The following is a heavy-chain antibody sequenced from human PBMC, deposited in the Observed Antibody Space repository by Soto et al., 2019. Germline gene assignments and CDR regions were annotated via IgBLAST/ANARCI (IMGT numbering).Heavy chain of an antibody. J-gene: IGHJ4*02. Sequence: GASVKVSCKASGYTFTGYYMHWVRQAPGQGLEWMGWINPNSGGTNYAQKFQGWVTMTRDTSISTAYMELSRLRSDDTAVYYCARENCISTSCYGFFDYWGQGTLVTVSS. CDR1: GYTFTGYY. CDR2: INPNSGGT. V-gene: IGHV1-2*04. D-gene: IGHD2-2*01. CDR3: ARENCISTSCYGFFDY.